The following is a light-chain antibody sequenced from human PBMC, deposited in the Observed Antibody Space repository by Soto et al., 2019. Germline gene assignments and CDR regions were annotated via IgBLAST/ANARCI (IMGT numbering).Light chain of an antibody. CDR3: QKYGSSPLT. J-gene: IGKJ4*01. CDR2: RAS. CDR1: QSVSRNY. V-gene: IGKV3-20*01. Sequence: EIVLTQSPRTLSLSPGERATLSCRASQSVSRNYLAWYQQKPGQAPKVLISRASIRATGIPERFTGSGAGTDSTLTISRLEAEYFAVYYCQKYGSSPLTFGRGTKVDIK.